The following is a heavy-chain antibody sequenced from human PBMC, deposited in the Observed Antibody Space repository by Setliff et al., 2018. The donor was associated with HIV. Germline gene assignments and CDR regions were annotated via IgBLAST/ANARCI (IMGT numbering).Heavy chain of an antibody. CDR2: IHHSGST. V-gene: IGHV4-38-2*01. J-gene: IGHJ4*02. D-gene: IGHD5-18*01. CDR1: GYSISSGYY. Sequence: PSETLSLTCAVSGYSISSGYYWGWIRQPPGKGLEWIGSIHHSGSTYNNPSLKSRVAISVDTSKNQFSLKLTSVTAADTAVYYCARTLRAAAMGYFDYWGQGTLVTVSS. CDR3: ARTLRAAAMGYFDY.